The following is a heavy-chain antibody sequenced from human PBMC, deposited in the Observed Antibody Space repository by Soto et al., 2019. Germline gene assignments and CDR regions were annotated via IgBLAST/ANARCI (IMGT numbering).Heavy chain of an antibody. CDR3: ARDRFLFNRAGTWLEP. Sequence: QVHLVQSGAEVKRPGSSLKVSCKASGGTFSTFAISWVRQAPGQGLEWMGGIIPIFGTINYGQKFEGRLTITADESTGTAYMDLSSLRSDDTAVYYCARDRFLFNRAGTWLEPWGQGTLVTVSS. V-gene: IGHV1-69*01. J-gene: IGHJ5*02. CDR1: GGTFSTFA. D-gene: IGHD6-19*01. CDR2: IIPIFGTI.